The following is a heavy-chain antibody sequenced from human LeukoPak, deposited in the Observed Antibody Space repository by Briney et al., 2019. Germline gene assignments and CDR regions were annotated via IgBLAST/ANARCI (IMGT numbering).Heavy chain of an antibody. J-gene: IGHJ4*02. CDR3: AKDYHSSGTYHDY. Sequence: QSGGSLRLSCAASGFTVSTYAMSWVRQAPGKGLEWVSGINRSGGRTYNADSVKGRFTISSDDSKNMLYLQMNNLRAEDTAVYYCAKDYHSSGTYHDYWGRGTLVTVSS. CDR1: GFTVSTYA. D-gene: IGHD3-10*01. CDR2: INRSGGRT. V-gene: IGHV3-23*01.